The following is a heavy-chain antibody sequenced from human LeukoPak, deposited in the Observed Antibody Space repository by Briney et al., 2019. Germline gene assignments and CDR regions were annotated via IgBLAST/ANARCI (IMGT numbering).Heavy chain of an antibody. CDR1: GFTFSSYS. J-gene: IGHJ4*02. CDR3: ARETHEVYCSGGSCFHYFDY. V-gene: IGHV3-21*01. D-gene: IGHD2-15*01. Sequence: GGSLRLSCAASGFTFSSYSMNWVRQAPGKGLEWVSSISSSSSYIYYADSVKGRFTISRDNAKNSLYLQMNSLRAEDTAVYYCARETHEVYCSGGSCFHYFDYWGQGTLVTVSS. CDR2: ISSSSSYI.